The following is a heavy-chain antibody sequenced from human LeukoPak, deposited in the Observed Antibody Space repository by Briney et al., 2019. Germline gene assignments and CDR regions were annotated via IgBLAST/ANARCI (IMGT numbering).Heavy chain of an antibody. CDR1: GGTFSSYA. V-gene: IGHV1-8*02. Sequence: ASVKVSCKASGGTFSSYAISWVRQATGQGLEWMGWKNPNSGNTGYAQKFQGRVTMTRNTSISTAYMELSSLRSEDTAVYYCARGFGEDDDYWGQGTLVTVPS. CDR2: KNPNSGNT. J-gene: IGHJ4*02. D-gene: IGHD3-16*01. CDR3: ARGFGEDDDY.